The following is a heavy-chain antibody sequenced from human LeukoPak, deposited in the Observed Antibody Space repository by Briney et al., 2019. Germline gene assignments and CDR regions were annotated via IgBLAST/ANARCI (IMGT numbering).Heavy chain of an antibody. J-gene: IGHJ5*02. V-gene: IGHV3-23*01. CDR3: AKASTLIVVGRKLIGWFEP. CDR1: GLTDRSDG. D-gene: IGHD3-22*01. Sequence: AWGLTLACPSTGLTDRSDGTRWIRQAPGKGLEWVSGISGSGDTTYYADSVKGRFTISRDNPKNTLYLQVNSLRDEDTAIYYCAKASTLIVVGRKLIGWFEPWGQGNLVTVSS. CDR2: ISGSGDTT.